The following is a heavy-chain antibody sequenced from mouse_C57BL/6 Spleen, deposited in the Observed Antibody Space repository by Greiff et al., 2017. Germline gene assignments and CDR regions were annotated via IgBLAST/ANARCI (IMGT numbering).Heavy chain of an antibody. CDR3: ATNSAVPGAMGY. CDR2: IVPGSGST. V-gene: IGHV1-9*01. Sequence: QVQLKQSGAELMKPGASVKLSCKATGYTFTGYWIEWVKQRPGHGLEWIGEIVPGSGSTNYNEKFKGKATLTAETSSNTAYMQLSSLTTEDSAVYYCATNSAVPGAMGYWGQGTSVTVSS. D-gene: IGHD3-2*02. CDR1: GYTFTGYW. J-gene: IGHJ4*01.